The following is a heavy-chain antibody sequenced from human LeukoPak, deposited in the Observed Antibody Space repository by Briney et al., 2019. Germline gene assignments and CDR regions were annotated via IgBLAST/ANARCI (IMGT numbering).Heavy chain of an antibody. J-gene: IGHJ6*03. CDR2: ISGSGGST. V-gene: IGHV3-23*01. D-gene: IGHD4-17*01. CDR3: AKDLKTVTIGRLMDV. CDR1: GVTFSSYA. Sequence: PGGSLRLSCAASGVTFSSYAMSWVRQAPGKGLEWVSAISGSGGSTYYADSVKGRFTISRDNSTNTLYLQMNSLRAEDTAVYYCAKDLKTVTIGRLMDVWGKGTTVTVSS.